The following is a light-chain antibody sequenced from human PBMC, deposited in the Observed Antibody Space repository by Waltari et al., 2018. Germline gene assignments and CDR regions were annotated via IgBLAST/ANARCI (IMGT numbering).Light chain of an antibody. Sequence: IRITQSPSSLSASPGDTVTITCRASQGISSYLAWYQQKPGKAPKLLIYAASTLQSGVPSRFSGSGSGTDFTLTISCLQSEDFATYYCQQYYSYPHFFGGGTKVEIK. CDR1: QGISSY. V-gene: IGKV1-8*01. CDR3: QQYYSYPHF. CDR2: AAS. J-gene: IGKJ4*01.